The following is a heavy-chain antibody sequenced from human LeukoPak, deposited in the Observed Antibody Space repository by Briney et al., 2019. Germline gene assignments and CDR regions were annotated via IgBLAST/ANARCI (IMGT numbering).Heavy chain of an antibody. D-gene: IGHD3-10*01. CDR1: GFTFSSYA. Sequence: GSLRLSCAASGFTFSSYAMSWIRQPPGEGLEWIGTIYSSGSTYYNPSLKSRVTISVDLSKNQVSLNLSSVTAADTAVYYCARGFYRFGKYYLDYWGQGTLVTVSS. V-gene: IGHV4-39*07. J-gene: IGHJ4*02. CDR2: IYSSGST. CDR3: ARGFYRFGKYYLDY.